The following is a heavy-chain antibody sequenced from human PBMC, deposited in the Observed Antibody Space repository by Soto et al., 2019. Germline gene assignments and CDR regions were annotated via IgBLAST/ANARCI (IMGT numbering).Heavy chain of an antibody. V-gene: IGHV3-15*07. Sequence: EVQLVESGGGLVKPGGSLRLSCAASGFTFSRAWINWFRQAPWKGLEWVGRIKSKTDGGKTDFAAPVKGRFAISRDDSEDMVYLQMNSLKTEDTGGYYCTTDYLFTLMLVRFDFWGHGTLVTVSS. CDR3: TTDYLFTLMLVRFDF. J-gene: IGHJ4*01. CDR1: GFTFSRAW. D-gene: IGHD3-22*01. CDR2: IKSKTDGGKT.